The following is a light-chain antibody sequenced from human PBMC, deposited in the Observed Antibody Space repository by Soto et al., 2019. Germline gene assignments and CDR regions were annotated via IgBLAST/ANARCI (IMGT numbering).Light chain of an antibody. CDR2: GDS. Sequence: EIVLTQSPGTLSLSPGERGTLSCRASQTIGANNFAWYQQQPRRPPRLLLYGDSSRATGIPDSFSGSGTGKAFTTSTSSLEPEDFAVYYCQQYGASTITFGQGTRLEIK. CDR3: QQYGASTIT. J-gene: IGKJ5*01. CDR1: QTIGANN. V-gene: IGKV3-20*01.